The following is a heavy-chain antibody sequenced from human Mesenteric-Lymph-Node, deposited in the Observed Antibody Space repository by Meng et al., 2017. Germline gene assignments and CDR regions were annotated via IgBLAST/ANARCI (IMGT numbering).Heavy chain of an antibody. D-gene: IGHD6-19*01. CDR2: ISAYNGNT. V-gene: IGHV1-18*01. CDR1: GYTFTSYG. CDR3: ARSSAVASYYYYGMDV. Sequence: ASVKVSCKASGYTFTSYGISWVRQAPGQGLEWMGWISAYNGNTNYAQKLQGRVTMTTDTSTSTAYMELRSLRSDDTAVYYCARSSAVASYYYYGMDVWGQGTTVTVSS. J-gene: IGHJ6*02.